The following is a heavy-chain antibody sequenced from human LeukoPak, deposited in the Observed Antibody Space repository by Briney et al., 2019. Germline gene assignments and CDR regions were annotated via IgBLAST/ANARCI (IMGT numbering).Heavy chain of an antibody. CDR2: IWYDGSNK. CDR3: AKDPGYYDFWSGISYYYYGMDV. D-gene: IGHD3-3*01. CDR1: GFTFSSYG. V-gene: IGHV3-30*02. J-gene: IGHJ6*02. Sequence: PGGSLRLSCAASGFTFSSYGMHWVRQAPGKGLEWVAVIWYDGSNKYYADSVKGRFTISRDNSKNTLYLQMNSLRAEDTAVYYCAKDPGYYDFWSGISYYYYGMDVWGQGTTVTVSS.